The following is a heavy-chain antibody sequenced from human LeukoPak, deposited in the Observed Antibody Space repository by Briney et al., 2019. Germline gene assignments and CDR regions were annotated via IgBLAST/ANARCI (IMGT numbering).Heavy chain of an antibody. CDR2: ISGSGGST. CDR3: ARDRGDKNFDY. CDR1: GFTFSSYA. Sequence: PGGSLRLSCAASGFTFSSYAMSWVRQAPGKGLEWVSAISGSGGSTYYADFVKDRFTISRDNSKNTLYLRLNSLRVEDTAVYYCARDRGDKNFDYWGQGTMVTVSS. D-gene: IGHD2-21*02. V-gene: IGHV3-23*01. J-gene: IGHJ4*02.